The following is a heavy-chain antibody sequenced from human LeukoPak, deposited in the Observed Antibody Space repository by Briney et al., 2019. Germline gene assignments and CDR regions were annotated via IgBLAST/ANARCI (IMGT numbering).Heavy chain of an antibody. J-gene: IGHJ4*02. Sequence: GGSLRLSCVASGFIFSNYAMSWVRQTPGKGLEWVSGISRGSGTTYYADFVKGRFTLSRDDSKDTLSLQMNELRAEDTAVYYCARDLGFDYWGQGTLVTVSS. CDR2: ISRGSGTT. CDR1: GFIFSNYA. CDR3: ARDLGFDY. V-gene: IGHV3-23*01.